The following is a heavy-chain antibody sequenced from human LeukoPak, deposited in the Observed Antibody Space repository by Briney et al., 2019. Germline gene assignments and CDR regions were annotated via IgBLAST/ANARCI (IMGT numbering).Heavy chain of an antibody. J-gene: IGHJ3*02. CDR2: INPNNGGT. D-gene: IGHD6-25*01. V-gene: IGHV1-2*06. Sequence: ASVKVSCKASGYTFTGYYMHWLRQAPGQGLEWMGRINPNNGGTNYAQKFQGRVTMTRDTSISTAYMELNSLISDDTAVYYCARERLETPDIWRQGTMVTVSS. CDR3: ARERLETPDI. CDR1: GYTFTGYY.